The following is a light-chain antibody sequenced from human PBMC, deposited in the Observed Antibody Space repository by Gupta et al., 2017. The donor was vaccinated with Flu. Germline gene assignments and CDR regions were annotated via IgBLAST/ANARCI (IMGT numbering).Light chain of an antibody. CDR1: VCSDYY. CDR3: VLDLRNSIRV. Sequence: VCSDYYAGWYRQTPGQAPHVVIYNTTRRSSGVPDRFSGSMFGNKAALTISGVQAEDEADYFCVLDLRNSIRVFGGGTKLTVL. J-gene: IGLJ3*02. CDR2: NTT. V-gene: IGLV8-61*01.